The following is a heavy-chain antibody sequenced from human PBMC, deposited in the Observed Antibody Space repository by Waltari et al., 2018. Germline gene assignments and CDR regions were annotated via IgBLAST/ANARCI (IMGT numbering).Heavy chain of an antibody. D-gene: IGHD6-19*01. Sequence: QVQLQESGPGLVKPSETLSLTCSVSGGSINSYFWNWIRQSPGKGLEWIGYIHQSGNTNCYPSLKGRVTMSVDTSKSQFSLRLTSVTAADTAVYYCARWDSSGRYYGDWGQGTPVIVSS. CDR1: GGSINSYF. V-gene: IGHV4-59*08. J-gene: IGHJ4*02. CDR2: IHQSGNT. CDR3: ARWDSSGRYYGD.